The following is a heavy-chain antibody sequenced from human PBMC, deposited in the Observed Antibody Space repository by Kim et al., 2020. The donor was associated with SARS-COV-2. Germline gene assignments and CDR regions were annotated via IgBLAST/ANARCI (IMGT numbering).Heavy chain of an antibody. Sequence: GESLKISCKGSRYSFTSSWITWVRQMPGKGLEWMGRIDPSDSYTNYSPSFQGHVTISVDKSISTAYLQWSSLKASDSAMYYCARLPGGSSSIHFDDWGQGTLVTVSS. CDR1: RYSFTSSW. V-gene: IGHV5-10-1*01. J-gene: IGHJ4*02. D-gene: IGHD1-26*01. CDR3: ARLPGGSSSIHFDD. CDR2: IDPSDSYT.